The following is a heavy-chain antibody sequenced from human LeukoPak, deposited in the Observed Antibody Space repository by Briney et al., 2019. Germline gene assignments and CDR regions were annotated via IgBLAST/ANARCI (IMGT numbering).Heavy chain of an antibody. CDR2: INQDGTYK. CDR1: GFTFSSYE. J-gene: IGHJ4*02. V-gene: IGHV3-7*01. CDR3: ATDYYGYGTN. D-gene: IGHD3-16*01. Sequence: GGSLRLSCAASGFTFSSYEMNWVRQAPGKGLEWVANINQDGTYKNYVDSVKGRFTISRDNAKNSLCLQMNSLRAEDTAVYYCATDYYGYGTNWGQGTLVTVSS.